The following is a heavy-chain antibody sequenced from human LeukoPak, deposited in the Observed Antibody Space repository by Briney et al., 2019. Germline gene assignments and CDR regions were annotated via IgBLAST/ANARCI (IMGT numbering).Heavy chain of an antibody. V-gene: IGHV1-24*01. J-gene: IGHJ3*02. D-gene: IGHD1-1*01. Sequence: GASVKVSCKVSGYTLTELSMHWVRQAPGKGLEWMGGFDPEDGETIYAQKFQGRVTMTEDTSTDTAYMELSSLRSEDTAVYYCATWQLKARNWNDGGPDAFDIWGQGTMVTVSS. CDR2: FDPEDGET. CDR3: ATWQLKARNWNDGGPDAFDI. CDR1: GYTLTELS.